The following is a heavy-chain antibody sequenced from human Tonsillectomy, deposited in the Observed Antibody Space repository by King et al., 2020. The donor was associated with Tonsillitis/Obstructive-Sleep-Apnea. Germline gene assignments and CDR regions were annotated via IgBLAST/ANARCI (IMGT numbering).Heavy chain of an antibody. D-gene: IGHD6-13*01. Sequence: TLKESGPTLVKPTQTLTLTCTFSGFSLSTSGVGVGWIRQPPGKALEWLALIYWDDDKRYSPSLKSRLTITKDTSKNQVVLTMTNMDPVDTATYYCAHRLSGQAAAGDFDYWGQGTLVTVSS. CDR2: IYWDDDK. J-gene: IGHJ4*02. V-gene: IGHV2-5*02. CDR3: AHRLSGQAAAGDFDY. CDR1: GFSLSTSGVG.